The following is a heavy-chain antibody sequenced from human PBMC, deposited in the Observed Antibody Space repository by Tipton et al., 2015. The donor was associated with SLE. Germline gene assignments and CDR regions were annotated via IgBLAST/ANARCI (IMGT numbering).Heavy chain of an antibody. CDR2: IYYSGST. J-gene: IGHJ2*01. D-gene: IGHD3-10*01. Sequence: LRLSCTVSGGSISSYYWSWIRQPPGKGLEWIGYIYYSGSTNYNPSLKSRVTISVDTSKNQFSLKLSSVTAADTAVYHCARDPGNDQDYWYFDLWGRGTLVTVSS. CDR1: GGSISSYY. CDR3: ARDPGNDQDYWYFDL. V-gene: IGHV4-59*01.